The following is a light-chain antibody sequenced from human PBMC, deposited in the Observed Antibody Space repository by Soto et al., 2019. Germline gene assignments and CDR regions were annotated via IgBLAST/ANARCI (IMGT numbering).Light chain of an antibody. CDR2: GAS. V-gene: IGKV3-15*01. J-gene: IGKJ1*01. CDR3: QQYNNWPPRT. CDR1: QSVSST. Sequence: EIVMTQSPATLSVSPGERATLSCRASQSVSSTLAWYQQKPGQAPRLLIYGASTRATGIPARFSGSGSGTEFTLTISSLQSEDFAVYYCQQYNNWPPRTFGQGTKVDI.